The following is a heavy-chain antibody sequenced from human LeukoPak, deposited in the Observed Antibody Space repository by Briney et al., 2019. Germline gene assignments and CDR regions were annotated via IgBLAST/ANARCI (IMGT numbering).Heavy chain of an antibody. J-gene: IGHJ4*01. CDR3: AIHKFFD. V-gene: IGHV4-39*01. Sequence: SETLSLTCTVSGGSVSSSRYYWGWIRQPPGKVLECIGKIYYTGSSYYKPALKSRVTIAVGASKNEFSLQRRSVTADGTDVYFRAIHKFFD. CDR1: GGSVSSSRYY. CDR2: IYYTGSS.